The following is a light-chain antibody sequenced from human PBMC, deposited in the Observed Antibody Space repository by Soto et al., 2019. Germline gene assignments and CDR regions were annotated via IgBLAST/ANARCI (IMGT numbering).Light chain of an antibody. V-gene: IGLV2-8*01. CDR2: EVS. Sequence: QSVLTQPPSASGSPGQSVTISCTGTSSDVGGYNYVSWYQQHPGKAPKLMIYEVSKRPSGVPDRFSGSKSGNTASLIISGLQAEDEADYYCSSYTSSSTLVFGGGTKLTVL. J-gene: IGLJ2*01. CDR3: SSYTSSSTLV. CDR1: SSDVGGYNY.